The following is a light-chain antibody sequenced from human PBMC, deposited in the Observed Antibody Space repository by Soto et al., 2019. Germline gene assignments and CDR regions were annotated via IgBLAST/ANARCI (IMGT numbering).Light chain of an antibody. J-gene: IGLJ3*02. CDR3: SSYTSASALV. CDR2: EVS. Sequence: QSVLTQPASVSGSPGQSITISCTGTSSDVGGFLYVSWYQQHPGKAPKLMIYEVSNRPSGVSNRFSGLKSGNTASLTISGLQAEDEADYYCSSYTSASALVFGGGTKVTVL. V-gene: IGLV2-14*01. CDR1: SSDVGGFLY.